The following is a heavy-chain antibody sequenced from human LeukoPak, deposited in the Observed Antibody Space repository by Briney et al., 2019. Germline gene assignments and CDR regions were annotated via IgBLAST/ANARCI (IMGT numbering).Heavy chain of an antibody. CDR1: GGSFSGYF. Sequence: PSETLSLTCAVNGGSFSGYFWSWIRQPPGKGLEWMGEVNYGGSTNYNLSLESRLTISVDTSKKQFSLKLSSVTAADTAVYYCARGIRITMVRGVISVRFDPWGQGTLVTVSS. V-gene: IGHV4-34*01. CDR3: ARGIRITMVRGVISVRFDP. CDR2: VNYGGST. D-gene: IGHD3-10*01. J-gene: IGHJ5*02.